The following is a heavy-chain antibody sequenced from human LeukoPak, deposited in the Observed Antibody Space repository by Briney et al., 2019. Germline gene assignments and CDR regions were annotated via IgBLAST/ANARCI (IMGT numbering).Heavy chain of an antibody. CDR2: INPNSGGT. CDR3: ARDLAVIVVVPAAIPGYYYYGIDV. D-gene: IGHD2-2*02. J-gene: IGHJ6*02. V-gene: IGHV1-2*02. CDR1: GYTFTGYY. Sequence: ASVKVSCKSSGYTFTGYYMHWGRHPPAQGLEWMGCINPNSGGTNYAQKFQGRVTMTRDTSISTAYMELSRLKSDDTAVYYCARDLAVIVVVPAAIPGYYYYGIDVWGQGTTVTVSS.